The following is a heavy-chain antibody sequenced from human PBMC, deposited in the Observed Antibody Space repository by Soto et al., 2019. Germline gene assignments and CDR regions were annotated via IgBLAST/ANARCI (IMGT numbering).Heavy chain of an antibody. CDR3: ARGLRGGYYDFWSGYYVYYYGMDV. V-gene: IGHV4-61*01. CDR1: GGSVSSGSYY. D-gene: IGHD3-3*01. CDR2: IYYSGST. J-gene: IGHJ6*02. Sequence: PSETLSLTCTVSGGSVSSGSYYWSWIRQPPGKGLEWIGYIYYSGSTNYNPSLKSRVTISVDTPKNQFSLKLSSVTAADTAVYYCARGLRGGYYDFWSGYYVYYYGMDVWGQGTTVT.